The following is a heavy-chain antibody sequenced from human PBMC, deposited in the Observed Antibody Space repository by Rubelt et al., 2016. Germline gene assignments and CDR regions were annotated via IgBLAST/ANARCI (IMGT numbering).Heavy chain of an antibody. CDR1: EYSFTKNP. D-gene: IGHD6-19*01. Sequence: QVQLVQSGAEVKKPGASVKVSCKASEYSFTKNPIHWVRQAPGQRLEWMGWINAGNGNTQYSQKFQGRVTSTRDTSARTAYMELSSLRSEDTAVYYCAREDTTDRGWYDALDIWGQGTMVTVSS. CDR2: INAGNGNT. J-gene: IGHJ3*02. V-gene: IGHV1-3*01. CDR3: AREDTTDRGWYDALDI.